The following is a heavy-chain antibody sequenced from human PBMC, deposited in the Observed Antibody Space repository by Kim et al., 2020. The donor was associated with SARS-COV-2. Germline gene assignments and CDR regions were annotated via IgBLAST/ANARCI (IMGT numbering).Heavy chain of an antibody. CDR2: N. Sequence: NDDEVSVKSRITINPDTSKNQFSLQLNSVTPEDTAVYYCASGLRYRGFDYWGQGTLVTVSS. D-gene: IGHD3-9*01. CDR3: ASGLRYRGFDY. J-gene: IGHJ4*02. V-gene: IGHV6-1*01.